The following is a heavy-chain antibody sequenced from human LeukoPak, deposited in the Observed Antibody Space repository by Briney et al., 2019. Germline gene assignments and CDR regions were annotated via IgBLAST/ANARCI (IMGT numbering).Heavy chain of an antibody. D-gene: IGHD6-19*01. Sequence: ASVKVSCKASGGTFSSYAISWVRQAPGQGLEWMGGIIPIFGTANYAQKFQGRVTITTDESTSTAYMELSSLRSEDTAVYYCASGIAVAGIIYWGQGTLVTVPS. CDR2: IIPIFGTA. V-gene: IGHV1-69*05. CDR1: GGTFSSYA. CDR3: ASGIAVAGIIY. J-gene: IGHJ4*02.